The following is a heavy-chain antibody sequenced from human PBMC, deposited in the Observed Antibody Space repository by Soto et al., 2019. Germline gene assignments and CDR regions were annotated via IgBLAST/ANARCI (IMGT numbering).Heavy chain of an antibody. CDR3: ARGAGYCTNGVCYPLYYFDY. Sequence: PSETLSLTCAVYGGSFSGYYWSWIRQPPGKGLEWIGEINHSGSTNYNPSLKSRVTISVDTSKNQFSLKLSSVTAADTAVYYCARGAGYCTNGVCYPLYYFDYWGHGTLVTVSS. CDR2: INHSGST. J-gene: IGHJ4*01. D-gene: IGHD2-8*01. CDR1: GGSFSGYY. V-gene: IGHV4-34*01.